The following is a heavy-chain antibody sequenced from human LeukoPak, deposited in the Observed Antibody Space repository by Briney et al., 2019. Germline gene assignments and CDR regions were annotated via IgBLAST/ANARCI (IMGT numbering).Heavy chain of an antibody. D-gene: IGHD6-13*01. V-gene: IGHV4-4*08. CDR3: ARVRSSSWYGTILDNWFDP. CDR1: GGSISSYY. Sequence: SETLSLTCTVSGGSISSYYWSWIRQPPGKGLEWIGRIYTSGSTNYNPSLKSRVTISVDTSKNQFSLKLSSVTAADTAVYYCARVRSSSWYGTILDNWFDPWGQGTLVTVSS. CDR2: IYTSGST. J-gene: IGHJ5*02.